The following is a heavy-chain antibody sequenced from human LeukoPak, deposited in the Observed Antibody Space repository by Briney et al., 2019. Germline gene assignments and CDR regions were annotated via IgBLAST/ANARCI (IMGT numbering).Heavy chain of an antibody. D-gene: IGHD6-13*01. Sequence: GRSLRLSCAASGFTFSGYAMHWVRQAPGKGLEWVAVISYDGSNKYYADSVKGRFTISRDNSKNTLYLQMNSLRAEDTAVYYCARAGIAAAGTRVYFQHWGQGTLVTVSS. V-gene: IGHV3-30*04. J-gene: IGHJ1*01. CDR1: GFTFSGYA. CDR3: ARAGIAAAGTRVYFQH. CDR2: ISYDGSNK.